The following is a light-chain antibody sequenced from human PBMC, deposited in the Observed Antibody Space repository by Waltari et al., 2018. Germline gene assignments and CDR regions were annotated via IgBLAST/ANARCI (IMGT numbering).Light chain of an antibody. CDR2: DTS. J-gene: IGKJ2*01. Sequence: EIVMTRSPATLSISPGERATLSCSASQSISTNLAWDQQKPGQAPRLLIYDTSTRATGIPVKCSGSRSGTEFTLTISDLQPEDFAVYYCQQYNNWPPLYTFGQGTKLDSK. V-gene: IGKV3-15*01. CDR3: QQYNNWPPLYT. CDR1: QSISTN.